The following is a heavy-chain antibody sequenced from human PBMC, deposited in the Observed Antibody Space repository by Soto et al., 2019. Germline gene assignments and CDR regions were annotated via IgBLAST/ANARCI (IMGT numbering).Heavy chain of an antibody. CDR3: ARRMITFGGVIPWVLLDI. CDR1: GGSISSGGYY. D-gene: IGHD3-16*02. J-gene: IGHJ3*02. Sequence: SETLSLTCTVSGGSISSGGYYWSWIRQHPGKGLEWIGYIYYSGSTYYNPSLKSRVTIPVDTSKNQFSLKLSSVTAADTAVYYCARRMITFGGVIPWVLLDIWGQGTMVTVSS. V-gene: IGHV4-31*03. CDR2: IYYSGST.